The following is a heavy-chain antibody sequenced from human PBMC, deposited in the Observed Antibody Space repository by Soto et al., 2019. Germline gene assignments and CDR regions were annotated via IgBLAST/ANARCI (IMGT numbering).Heavy chain of an antibody. D-gene: IGHD2-21*01. CDR1: GFTFSSYW. CDR3: ARDLFDG. J-gene: IGHJ4*02. CDR2: IKQDGSEK. Sequence: GGSLRLSCAASGFTFSSYWRSWVRQAPGKGLEWVANIKQDGSEKYYVDSVKGRFTISRDNAKNSLYLQMNSLRAEDTAVYYCARDLFDGWGQGTLVTVSS. V-gene: IGHV3-7*03.